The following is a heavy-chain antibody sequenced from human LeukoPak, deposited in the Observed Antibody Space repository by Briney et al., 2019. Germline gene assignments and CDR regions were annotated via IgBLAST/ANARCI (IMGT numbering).Heavy chain of an antibody. CDR1: GGSISSSSYY. CDR3: ASQYDFWSGYYARDY. CDR2: IYYSGST. Sequence: SETLSLTCTVSGGSISSSSYYWGWIRQPPGKGLEWIGSIYYSGSTYYNPSLKSRVTISVDTSKNQFSLKLGSVTAADTAVYYCASQYDFWSGYYARDYWGQGTLVTVSS. V-gene: IGHV4-39*01. D-gene: IGHD3-3*01. J-gene: IGHJ4*02.